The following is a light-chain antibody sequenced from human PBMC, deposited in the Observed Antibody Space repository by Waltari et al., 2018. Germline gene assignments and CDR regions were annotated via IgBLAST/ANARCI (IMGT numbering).Light chain of an antibody. Sequence: DIQMTQSPSSVSASVGDRVAITCRASQGISSWLAWYQQKPGKAPELLIYPASTLQSGVPSRFSGSGSGTDVTLTISSLQPEDIATYYCQHTNSFPFTFGQGTKLELK. CDR1: QGISSW. CDR2: PAS. J-gene: IGKJ2*01. CDR3: QHTNSFPFT. V-gene: IGKV1-12*01.